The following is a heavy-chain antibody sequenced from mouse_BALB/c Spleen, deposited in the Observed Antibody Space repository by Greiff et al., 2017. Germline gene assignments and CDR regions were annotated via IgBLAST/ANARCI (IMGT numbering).Heavy chain of an antibody. CDR2: ISSGGST. V-gene: IGHV5-6-5*01. J-gene: IGHJ4*01. D-gene: IGHD2-4*01. Sequence: EVKLMESGGGLVKPGGSLKLSCAASGFTFSSYAMSWVRQTPEKRLEWVASISSGGSTYYPDSVKGRFTISRDTARNILYLQMSSLRSEDTAMYYCARAYEYEISYYAMDYWGQGTSVTVSS. CDR1: GFTFSSYA. CDR3: ARAYEYEISYYAMDY.